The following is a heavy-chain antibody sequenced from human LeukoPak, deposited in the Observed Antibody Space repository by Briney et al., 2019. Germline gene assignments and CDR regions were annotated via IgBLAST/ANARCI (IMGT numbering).Heavy chain of an antibody. CDR1: GGTFSSYA. D-gene: IGHD3-3*01. Sequence: SVKVSCKASGGTFSSYAISWVRQAPGQGLEWMGGIIPIFGTANYAQEFQGRVTITADESTSTAYMELSSLRSEDTAVYYCARSAYYDFWSGYYLPFDYWGQGTLVTVSS. V-gene: IGHV1-69*13. CDR2: IIPIFGTA. J-gene: IGHJ4*02. CDR3: ARSAYYDFWSGYYLPFDY.